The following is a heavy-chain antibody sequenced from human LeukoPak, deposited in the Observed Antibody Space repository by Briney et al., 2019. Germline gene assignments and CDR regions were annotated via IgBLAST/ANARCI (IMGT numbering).Heavy chain of an antibody. D-gene: IGHD6-19*01. CDR3: ARRAAVAAPDY. V-gene: IGHV3-21*01. CDR1: GFTFSSYS. Sequence: GGSLRLSCAASGFTFSSYSMNWVRQAPGKGLEWVSSISSSSSYIYYADSVKGRFTISRDNAKNSLCLQMNSLRAEDTAVYYCARRAAVAAPDYWGQGTLVTVSS. J-gene: IGHJ4*02. CDR2: ISSSSSYI.